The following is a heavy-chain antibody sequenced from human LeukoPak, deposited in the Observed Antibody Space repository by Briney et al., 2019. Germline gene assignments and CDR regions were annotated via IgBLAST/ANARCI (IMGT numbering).Heavy chain of an antibody. CDR3: AREKAA. CDR1: GLTVSNNY. V-gene: IGHV3-66*01. J-gene: IGHJ5*02. Sequence: GESLRLSCVVSGLTVSNNYMSWVRQAPGKGLEWVSVIYSDGTTRNADSVKGRFTISGDNSKNTVYLQMDSLRAEDTAVYYCAREKAAWGREPWSPSPQ. CDR2: IYSDGTT.